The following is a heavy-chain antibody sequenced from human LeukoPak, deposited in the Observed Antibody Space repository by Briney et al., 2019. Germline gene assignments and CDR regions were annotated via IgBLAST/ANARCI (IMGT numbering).Heavy chain of an antibody. Sequence: KPSETLSLTCAVYGGSFSGYYWSWIRQPPGKGLEWIGYIYYSGSTNYNPSLKSRVTISVETSKNQFSLKLSSVTAADTAVYYCARLYCSSTSCFDIWGQGTKVTVSS. CDR3: ARLYCSSTSCFDI. J-gene: IGHJ3*02. D-gene: IGHD2-2*01. CDR1: GGSFSGYY. V-gene: IGHV4-59*01. CDR2: IYYSGST.